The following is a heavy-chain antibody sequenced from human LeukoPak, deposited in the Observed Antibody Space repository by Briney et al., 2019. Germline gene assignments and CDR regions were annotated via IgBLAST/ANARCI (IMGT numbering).Heavy chain of an antibody. CDR1: GGTFSSYA. Sequence: ASVKVSCKASGGTFSSYAISWVRQAPGQGLEWMGGIIPIFGTANYAQKFQGRVTITADESTSTAYMELSSLRSEDTAVYYCAREWGLESSGYYYAYWGQGTLVTVSS. CDR3: AREWGLESSGYYYAY. D-gene: IGHD3-22*01. J-gene: IGHJ4*02. V-gene: IGHV1-69*13. CDR2: IIPIFGTA.